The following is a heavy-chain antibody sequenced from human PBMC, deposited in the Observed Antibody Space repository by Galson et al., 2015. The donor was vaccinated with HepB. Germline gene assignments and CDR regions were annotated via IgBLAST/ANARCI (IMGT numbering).Heavy chain of an antibody. CDR1: GFSLSTSGMC. CDR3: ARVERSGPTGTFDY. D-gene: IGHD1-1*01. CDR2: IDWDDDK. Sequence: PALVKPTQTLTLTCTFSGFSLSTSGMCVSWIRQPPGKALEWLALIDWDDDKYYDTSLKTRLTISKDTSKNQVVLTMTNTDPVDTATYYCARVERSGPTGTFDYWGQGTLVTVSS. V-gene: IGHV2-70*01. J-gene: IGHJ4*02.